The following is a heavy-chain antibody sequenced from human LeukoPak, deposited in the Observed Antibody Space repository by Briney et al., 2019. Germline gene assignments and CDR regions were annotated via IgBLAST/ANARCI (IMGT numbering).Heavy chain of an antibody. V-gene: IGHV3-30-3*01. Sequence: GGSLRLSCAASGFTFSSYAMHWVRQAPGKGLEWVAVISYDGSNKYYADSVKGRFTISRDNSKNTLYLQMNSLRAEDTAVYYCAKGYGDIVVVPRFDPWGQGTLVTVSS. CDR3: AKGYGDIVVVPRFDP. CDR1: GFTFSSYA. J-gene: IGHJ5*02. D-gene: IGHD2-2*01. CDR2: ISYDGSNK.